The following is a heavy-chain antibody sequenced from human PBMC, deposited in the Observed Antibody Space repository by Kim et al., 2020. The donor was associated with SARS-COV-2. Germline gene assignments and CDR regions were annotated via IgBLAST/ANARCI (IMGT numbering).Heavy chain of an antibody. V-gene: IGHV1-69*13. J-gene: IGHJ6*02. Sequence: SVKVSCKASGGTFSSYAISWVRQAPGQGLEWMGGIIPIFGTANYAQKFQGRVTITADESTSTAYMELSSLRSEDTAVYYCARPGEDDYGDYGAGSYYYYYGMDVWGQGTTVTVSS. CDR3: ARPGEDDYGDYGAGSYYYYYGMDV. D-gene: IGHD4-17*01. CDR2: IIPIFGTA. CDR1: GGTFSSYA.